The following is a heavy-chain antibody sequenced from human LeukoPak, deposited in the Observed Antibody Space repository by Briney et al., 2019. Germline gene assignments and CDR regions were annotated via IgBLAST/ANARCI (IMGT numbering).Heavy chain of an antibody. Sequence: ASETLSLTCAVYGGSFSGYYWSWIRQPPGKGLEWIGEINHSGSTNYNPSLKSRVTISVDTSKNQFSLKLSSVTAADTAVYYCARVATVTTQFDPWGQGTLVTVSS. CDR3: ARVATVTTQFDP. J-gene: IGHJ5*02. D-gene: IGHD4-17*01. CDR2: INHSGST. V-gene: IGHV4-34*01. CDR1: GGSFSGYY.